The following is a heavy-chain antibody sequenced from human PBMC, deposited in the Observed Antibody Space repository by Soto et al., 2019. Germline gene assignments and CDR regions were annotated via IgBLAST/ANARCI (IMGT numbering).Heavy chain of an antibody. V-gene: IGHV5-51*07. CDR3: ARALYYYDSSGYYGMDV. CDR2: IYPGDSDT. J-gene: IGHJ6*02. Sequence: PGESLKISCKGSGYSFTSYWIGWVHQMPGKDLEWMGIIYPGDSDTRYSPSFQGQVTISADKSISTAYLQWSSLKASDTAMYYCARALYYYDSSGYYGMDVWGQGTTVTVSS. CDR1: GYSFTSYW. D-gene: IGHD3-22*01.